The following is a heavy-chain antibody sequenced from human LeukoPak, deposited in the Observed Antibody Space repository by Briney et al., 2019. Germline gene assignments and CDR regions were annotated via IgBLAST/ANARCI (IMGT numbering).Heavy chain of an antibody. CDR1: GASISSYY. V-gene: IGHV4-59*08. Sequence: SETLSLTCTVSGASISSYYWSWVRQPPGKGLEWIGYVSDSGSTNSTPSLKSRVTISVDTSKHQFSLKLSSVTAADTAVYYCARQNGQLVNYWGQGILVTVSS. CDR2: VSDSGST. D-gene: IGHD6-6*01. J-gene: IGHJ4*02. CDR3: ARQNGQLVNY.